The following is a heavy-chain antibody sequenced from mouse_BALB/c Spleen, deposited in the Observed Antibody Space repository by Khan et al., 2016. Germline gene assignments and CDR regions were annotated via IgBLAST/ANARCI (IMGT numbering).Heavy chain of an antibody. CDR1: GYPFTGYY. Sequence: LVKTGASVKISCKASGYPFTGYYMHWVRQSHGKSLEWIGYISCYNGATRYNRQFKDRATFTVDTSSSTAYMQFNSLTSEDSAVYYCARPHFGFDEGYYFDYWGQGTTLTVSS. V-gene: IGHV1S34*01. CDR2: ISCYNGAT. J-gene: IGHJ2*01. CDR3: ARPHFGFDEGYYFDY. D-gene: IGHD2-2*01.